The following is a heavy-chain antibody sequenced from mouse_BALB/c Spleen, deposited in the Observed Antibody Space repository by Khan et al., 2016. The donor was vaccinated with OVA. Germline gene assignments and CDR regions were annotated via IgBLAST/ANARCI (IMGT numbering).Heavy chain of an antibody. CDR2: IWTGGIT. V-gene: IGHV2-9*02. Sequence: VQLQESGPGLVAPSQSLSITCTVSGFSLSNYGIHWVRQPPGKGLEWLGVIWTGGITNYNSALMSRLSISKDNSKSQVFLKMNRMQTDKTAIYCCARSYDYDVGGFAYWGQGTLVTVSA. CDR1: GFSLSNYG. J-gene: IGHJ3*01. D-gene: IGHD2-4*01. CDR3: ARSYDYDVGGFAY.